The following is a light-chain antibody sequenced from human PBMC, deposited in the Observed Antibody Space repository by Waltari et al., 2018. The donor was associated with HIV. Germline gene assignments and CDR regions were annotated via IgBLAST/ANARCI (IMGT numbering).Light chain of an antibody. J-gene: IGLJ2*01. CDR2: GNT. Sequence: QSMLTQPASVPGAPGERVTISCTGSSSNTAAAYDVHWYQQIPGSVPRLLIYGNTNRPSGVPDRFSGSKSGPSASLAISGLQGEDEADYYCQSYDSSLKVIFGGGTKVTVL. CDR1: SSNTAAAYD. CDR3: QSYDSSLKVI. V-gene: IGLV1-40*01.